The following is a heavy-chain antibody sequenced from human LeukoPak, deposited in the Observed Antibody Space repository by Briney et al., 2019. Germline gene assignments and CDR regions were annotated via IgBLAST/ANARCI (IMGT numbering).Heavy chain of an antibody. J-gene: IGHJ3*02. CDR3: ARAKRNGFDI. V-gene: IGHV3-30*02. CDR2: IRYDGSNK. Sequence: PGGSLRLSCAASGFTFSSYGMHWVRQAPGKGLAWVAFIRYDGSNKYYADSVKGRFTISRDNSKNTLYLQMNSLRAEDTAVYYCARAKRNGFDIWGQGTMVTVSS. CDR1: GFTFSSYG.